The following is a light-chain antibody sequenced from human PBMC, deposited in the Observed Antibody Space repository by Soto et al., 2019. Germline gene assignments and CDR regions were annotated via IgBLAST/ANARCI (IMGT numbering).Light chain of an antibody. CDR2: GTA. J-gene: IGKJ1*01. CDR3: QEYYNWPWT. Sequence: EIVMTQSPATLSVSPGERATLSCRASQSVRINLAWYQQKPGQAPRLLIYGTATRATGIPARFGGSGSGTEFTLTISSLQSEDSAVYFCQEYYNWPWTFGQGTKVEIK. CDR1: QSVRIN. V-gene: IGKV3-15*01.